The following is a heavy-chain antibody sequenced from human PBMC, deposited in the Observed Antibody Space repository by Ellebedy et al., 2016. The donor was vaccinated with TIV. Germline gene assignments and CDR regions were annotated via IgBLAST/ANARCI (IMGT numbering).Heavy chain of an antibody. D-gene: IGHD3-10*01. J-gene: IGHJ6*02. CDR2: INPSGGST. CDR3: ARCGSGRPAEDYYYYGMDV. V-gene: IGHV1-46*01. CDR1: GYTFTSYY. Sequence: ASVKVSCXASGYTFTSYYMHWVRQAPGQGLEWMGIINPSGGSTSYAQKFQGRVTMTRDTSISTAYMELSRLRSDDTAVYYCARCGSGRPAEDYYYYGMDVWGQGTTVTVSS.